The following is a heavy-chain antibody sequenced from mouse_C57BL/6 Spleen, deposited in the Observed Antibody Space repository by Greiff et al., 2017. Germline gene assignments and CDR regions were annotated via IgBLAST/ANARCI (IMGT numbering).Heavy chain of an antibody. V-gene: IGHV5-6*01. CDR1: GFTFSSYG. Sequence: EVQLVESGGDLVKPGGSLKLSCAASGFTFSSYGMSWVRQTPDKRLEWVATISSGGSYTYYPDSVKGRFTISRDNAKNTLYLQMSSLKSEDTAMYYCARQGDYDYFDDWGQGTTLAVSS. D-gene: IGHD2-4*01. CDR3: ARQGDYDYFDD. J-gene: IGHJ2*01. CDR2: ISSGGSYT.